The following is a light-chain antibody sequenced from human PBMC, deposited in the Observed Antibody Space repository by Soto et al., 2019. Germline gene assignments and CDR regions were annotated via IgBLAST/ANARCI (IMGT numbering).Light chain of an antibody. CDR2: EVS. CDR1: GSDVGGYNY. V-gene: IGLV2-14*01. CDR3: SSYAGSSNV. Sequence: QSALTQPASVSGSPGQSITLSCTGTGSDVGGYNYVSWYQQHPGKAPKLIIFEVSNRPSGVSNRFSASKSGNTASLTISGLQADDEAVYYCSSYAGSSNVFGTGTKLTVL. J-gene: IGLJ1*01.